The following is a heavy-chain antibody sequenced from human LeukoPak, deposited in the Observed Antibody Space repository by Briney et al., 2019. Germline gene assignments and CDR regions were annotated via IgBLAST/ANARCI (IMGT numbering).Heavy chain of an antibody. CDR3: ARYFHAKWEPDAFDI. CDR1: GFTFSSYA. J-gene: IGHJ3*02. CDR2: ISSSSSYI. D-gene: IGHD1-26*01. Sequence: GGSLRLFCAASGFTFSSYAMSWVRQAPGKGLEWVSAISSSSSYIYYADSVKGRFTISRDNAKDSLYLQMNSLRAEDAAVYYCARYFHAKWEPDAFDIWGQGTMVTVSS. V-gene: IGHV3-21*01.